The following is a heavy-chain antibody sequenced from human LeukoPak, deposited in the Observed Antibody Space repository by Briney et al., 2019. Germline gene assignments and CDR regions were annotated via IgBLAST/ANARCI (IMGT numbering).Heavy chain of an antibody. CDR2: IWYDGSSK. V-gene: IGHV3-33*06. D-gene: IGHD6-19*01. CDR3: AKSSTYSSGAHAYDI. J-gene: IGHJ3*02. CDR1: GFTFSNNG. Sequence: GGSLRLSCVASGFTFSNNGMYWVRQAPGKGLEWVAVIWYDGSSKYYADPVKGRFTISRDTSKNTLYLQMNSLRAEDTAVYYCAKSSTYSSGAHAYDIWGQGTLVTVSS.